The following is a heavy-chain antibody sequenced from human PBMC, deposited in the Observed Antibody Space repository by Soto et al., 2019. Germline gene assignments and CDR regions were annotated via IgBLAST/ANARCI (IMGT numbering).Heavy chain of an antibody. CDR2: IIPIFGTA. V-gene: IGHV1-69*06. CDR3: ARGGVSNYYDSSGYPWFDP. CDR1: GGIFSSYA. Sequence: QVQLVQSGAEVKKPGSSVKVSCKASGGIFSSYAISWVRQAPGQGLEWMGGIIPIFGTANYAQKFQGRVTITADKSTSTAYMELSSLRSEDTAVYYCARGGVSNYYDSSGYPWFDPWGQGTLVTVSS. D-gene: IGHD3-22*01. J-gene: IGHJ5*02.